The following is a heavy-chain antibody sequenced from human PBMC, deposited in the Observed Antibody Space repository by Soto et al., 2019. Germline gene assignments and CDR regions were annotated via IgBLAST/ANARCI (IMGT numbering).Heavy chain of an antibody. V-gene: IGHV3-15*01. CDR1: GFTFSNAW. Sequence: PGGSLRLSCAASGFTFSNAWMSWVRQAPGKGLEWVGRIKSKTDGGTTDYAAPVKGRFTISRDDSKNTLYLQMNSLKTEDTAVYYCTTFHPTVVIYYFDYWGQGTLVTVSS. D-gene: IGHD4-17*01. CDR2: IKSKTDGGTT. CDR3: TTFHPTVVIYYFDY. J-gene: IGHJ4*02.